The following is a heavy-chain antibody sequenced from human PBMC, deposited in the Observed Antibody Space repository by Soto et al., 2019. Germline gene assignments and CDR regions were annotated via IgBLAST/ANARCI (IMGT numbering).Heavy chain of an antibody. Sequence: SETLSLTCTVSGDSLDYYYWSWIRQPPGKGLEWIGDVSDSGRTDYNPSLRSRVTISVDTSKNQFSLKLNSVTAADTAVYYCARDSTTWFPYYGIDVWGQGTTVTVSS. CDR2: VSDSGRT. CDR1: GDSLDYYY. J-gene: IGHJ6*02. D-gene: IGHD2-2*01. CDR3: ARDSTTWFPYYGIDV. V-gene: IGHV4-59*01.